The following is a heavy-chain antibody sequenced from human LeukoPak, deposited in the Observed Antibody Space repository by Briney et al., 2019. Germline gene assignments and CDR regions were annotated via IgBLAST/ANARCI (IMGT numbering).Heavy chain of an antibody. V-gene: IGHV2-5*05. Sequence: SGPTLVKPTQTLTLTCTFSGFSLTTHGVGVGWVRQPPGKALEWLAVIYWDDDKRYGSSLRSRLTISKDTSKKQVVLTMTNVGPVDTGTYYCVRRRDYYDHGYDPFFDHWGQGTLVTVSS. D-gene: IGHD3-22*01. CDR1: GFSLTTHGVG. CDR3: VRRRDYYDHGYDPFFDH. CDR2: IYWDDDK. J-gene: IGHJ5*02.